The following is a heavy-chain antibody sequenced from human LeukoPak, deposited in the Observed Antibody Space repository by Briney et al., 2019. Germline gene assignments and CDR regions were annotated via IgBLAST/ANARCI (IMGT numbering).Heavy chain of an antibody. Sequence: ASVKVSCKASGYTFIRNGISWVRQAPGQGLEWMGWISPYNENRKYLQKLQGRVTLSTDTSTSTAYMELRSLTSDDTAVYYCARDPPFTYGSGTYSMDVWGKGTTVTISS. V-gene: IGHV1-18*01. CDR3: ARDPPFTYGSGTYSMDV. CDR1: GYTFIRNG. D-gene: IGHD3-10*01. J-gene: IGHJ6*03. CDR2: ISPYNENR.